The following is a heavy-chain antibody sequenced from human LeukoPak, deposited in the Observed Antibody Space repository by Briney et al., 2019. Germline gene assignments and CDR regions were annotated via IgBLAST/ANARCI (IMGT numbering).Heavy chain of an antibody. D-gene: IGHD7-27*01. CDR1: GFTFSSYG. Sequence: QPGRSLRLSCAASGFTFSSYGMHWVRQAPGKGLEWVSVIYSGGSTYYADSVKGRFTISRHNSKNTLYLQMNSLRAEDTAVYYCARGPRPQLTGDFGPLDYWGQGTLVTVSS. V-gene: IGHV3-53*04. CDR2: IYSGGST. J-gene: IGHJ4*02. CDR3: ARGPRPQLTGDFGPLDY.